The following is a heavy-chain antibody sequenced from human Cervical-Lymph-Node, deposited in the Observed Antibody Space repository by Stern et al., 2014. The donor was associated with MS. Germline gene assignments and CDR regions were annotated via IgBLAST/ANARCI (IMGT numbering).Heavy chain of an antibody. J-gene: IGHJ4*02. CDR1: GFYFSDYY. V-gene: IGHV3-11*01. CDR2: ISDNGEAI. Sequence: QVQLVESGGGLVKPGGSLRLSCAGSGFYFSDYYMTWNRQSPERGLEWVSYISDNGEAIYYADSVKGRFTISRDNAKNSLYLEMNSLRVEDAGTYYCARKKRSYDYWGQGTLVTVSS. CDR3: ARKKRSYDY.